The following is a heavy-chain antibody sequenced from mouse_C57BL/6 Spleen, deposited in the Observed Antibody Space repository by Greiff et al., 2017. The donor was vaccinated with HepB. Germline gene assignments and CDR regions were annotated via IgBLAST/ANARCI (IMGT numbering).Heavy chain of an antibody. J-gene: IGHJ4*01. CDR3: ARSGAQATYYAMDY. CDR1: GYTFTSYW. V-gene: IGHV1-52*01. Sequence: QVQLQQPGAELVRPGSSVKLSCKASGYTFTSYWMHWVKQRPIQGLEWIGNIDPSDSETHYNQKFKDKATLTVDKSSSTAYMQLSSLTSEDSAVYYCARSGAQATYYAMDYWGQGTSVTVSS. CDR2: IDPSDSET. D-gene: IGHD3-2*02.